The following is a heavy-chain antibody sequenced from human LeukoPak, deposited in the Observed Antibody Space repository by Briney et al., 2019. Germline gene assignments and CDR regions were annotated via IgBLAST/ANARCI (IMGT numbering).Heavy chain of an antibody. CDR3: ARVGGDDSYCTNGVCYTPRYYFDY. CDR1: GGSFSGYY. Sequence: PSETLSLTCAVYGGSFSGYYWSRIRQPARKRLEWIGEINHSGSTNYNPSLKSRVTISVDTSKNQFSLKLSSVTAADTAVYYCARVGGDDSYCTNGVCYTPRYYFDYWGQGTLVTVSS. J-gene: IGHJ4*02. D-gene: IGHD2-8*01. V-gene: IGHV4-34*01. CDR2: INHSGST.